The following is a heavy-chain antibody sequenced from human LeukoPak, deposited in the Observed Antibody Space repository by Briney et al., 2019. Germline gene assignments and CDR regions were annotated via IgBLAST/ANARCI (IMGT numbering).Heavy chain of an antibody. CDR2: ISAYNGNT. D-gene: IGHD6-6*01. CDR1: GYTFTIFG. J-gene: IGHJ6*02. Sequence: ASVTVSCTASGYTFTIFGISWVRQAPGQGLEWMGWISAYNGNTNYAQKLQGRVTMTTDTSTSTAYMELRSLRSDDTAVYYCARGGIAARPYGMDVWGQGTTVTVSS. V-gene: IGHV1-18*01. CDR3: ARGGIAARPYGMDV.